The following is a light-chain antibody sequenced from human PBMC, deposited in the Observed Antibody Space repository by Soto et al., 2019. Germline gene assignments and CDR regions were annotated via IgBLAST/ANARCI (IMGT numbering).Light chain of an antibody. CDR3: MQPLQTLIT. V-gene: IGKV2-28*01. CDR2: LGS. CDR1: QSLTHSSGYNY. Sequence: EIVLTQSPLSLSVSPGEPASISCRSSQSLTHSSGYNYLDWYLLKSGQPPQLVIYLGSNRGSGVPDRFRGSGSGPHFTLTISRVETEDAGVYFCMQPLQTLITFGQGTRLEIQ. J-gene: IGKJ5*01.